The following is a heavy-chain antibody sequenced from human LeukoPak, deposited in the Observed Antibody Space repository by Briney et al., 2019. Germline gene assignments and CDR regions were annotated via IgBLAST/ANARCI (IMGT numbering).Heavy chain of an antibody. CDR2: IYYSGSK. Sequence: SETLSLTCNVSGGSLSSYYWSWIRQPPGKGLEWIGYIYYSGSKNYNPSLMSRVTISVDKSKNQFSLKLSSVTAADTAVYYCARSGVYSSSWYPLCLDNWFDPWGQGTLVTVSS. D-gene: IGHD6-13*01. J-gene: IGHJ5*02. CDR3: ARSGVYSSSWYPLCLDNWFDP. CDR1: GGSLSSYY. V-gene: IGHV4-59*01.